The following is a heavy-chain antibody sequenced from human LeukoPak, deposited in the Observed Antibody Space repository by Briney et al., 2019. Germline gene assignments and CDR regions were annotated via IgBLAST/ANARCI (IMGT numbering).Heavy chain of an antibody. D-gene: IGHD2-2*01. CDR1: GYSFTSYW. V-gene: IGHV5-51*01. Sequence: GESLKISCKGIGYSFTSYWIRWARQMPGKGLEWMGVIFPGDSRTRYNPSFQGQVTISVDKSISTTYLQWVSLKASDTAMYYCACRDLTSTWSYPWGQGTLVTVSS. J-gene: IGHJ5*02. CDR2: IFPGDSRT. CDR3: ACRDLTSTWSYP.